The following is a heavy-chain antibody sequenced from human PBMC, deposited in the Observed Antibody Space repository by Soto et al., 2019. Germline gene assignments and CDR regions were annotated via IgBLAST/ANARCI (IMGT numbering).Heavy chain of an antibody. J-gene: IGHJ4*02. D-gene: IGHD4-17*01. CDR1: GGTFSSYA. V-gene: IGHV1-69*06. CDR3: ASYVTTKGAFDY. CDR2: IVPIFGTA. Sequence: QVQLVQSGAEVKKPGSSVKVSCKASGGTFSSYAISWVRQAPGQGLEWMGGIVPIFGTANYAQKFQGRVTITADKSTSTAYMDLTSLRSEDTAVYSCASYVTTKGAFDYWGQGTLVTVSS.